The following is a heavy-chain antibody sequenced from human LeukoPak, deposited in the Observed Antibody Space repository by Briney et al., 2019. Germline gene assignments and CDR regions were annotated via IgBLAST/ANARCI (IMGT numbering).Heavy chain of an antibody. Sequence: GRSLRLSCAASGFTFSTYGMHWVRQAPGKGLEWVAAVSYDGSNKYYADSVKGRFTISRDNSKNTLYLQMNSLRAEDTAVYYCARGWSSGSFAGTFDYWGQGTLVTVSS. V-gene: IGHV3-30*03. D-gene: IGHD6-19*01. CDR2: VSYDGSNK. CDR3: ARGWSSGSFAGTFDY. CDR1: GFTFSTYG. J-gene: IGHJ4*02.